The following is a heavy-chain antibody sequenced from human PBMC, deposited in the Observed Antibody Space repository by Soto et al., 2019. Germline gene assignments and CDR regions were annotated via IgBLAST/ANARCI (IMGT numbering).Heavy chain of an antibody. D-gene: IGHD6-6*01. J-gene: IGHJ4*02. CDR1: GGSISSGGYY. Sequence: QVQLQESGPGLVKPSQTLSLTCTVSGGSISSGGYYWSWIRQHPGKGLEWIGYIYYSGSTYYNPSLKSXXTXSXXTSKNQFSLKLSSVTAADTAVYYCARDSPTKSIDYWGQGTLVTVSS. CDR3: ARDSPTKSIDY. CDR2: IYYSGST. V-gene: IGHV4-31*03.